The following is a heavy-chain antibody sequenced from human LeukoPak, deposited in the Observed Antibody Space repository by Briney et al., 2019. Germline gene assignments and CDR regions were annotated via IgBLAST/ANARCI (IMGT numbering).Heavy chain of an antibody. V-gene: IGHV1-46*01. Sequence: GASVKVSCKASGYTFTSYYMHWVRQAPGQGLEWMGIINPSGGSTSYAQKFQGRVTMTRDTSTSTVYMELSSLRSEDTAVYYCARDPSITIFGVEMGYFDYWGQGTLVTVSS. CDR3: ARDPSITIFGVEMGYFDY. D-gene: IGHD3-3*01. CDR2: INPSGGST. CDR1: GYTFTSYY. J-gene: IGHJ4*02.